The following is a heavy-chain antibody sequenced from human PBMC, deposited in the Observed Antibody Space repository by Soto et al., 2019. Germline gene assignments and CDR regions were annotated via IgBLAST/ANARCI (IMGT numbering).Heavy chain of an antibody. CDR2: ISGYNGNT. CDR1: GYTFIYYG. J-gene: IGHJ1*01. D-gene: IGHD3-16*02. V-gene: IGHV1-18*01. Sequence: ASVKVSCKASGYTFIYYGITWVRQAPGQGLEWMGWISGYNGNTKYAQKVQGRVTITTDNSDNTLHLQMNSLRDDDTAIYYCAKRRLNTITSLSDWWGQGVQVTVSS. CDR3: AKRRLNTITSLSDW.